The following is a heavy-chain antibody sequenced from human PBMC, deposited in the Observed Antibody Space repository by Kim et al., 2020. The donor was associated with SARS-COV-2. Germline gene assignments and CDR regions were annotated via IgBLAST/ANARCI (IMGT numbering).Heavy chain of an antibody. D-gene: IGHD3-22*01. CDR3: AKANADYYVSSGYY. J-gene: IGHJ4*02. Sequence: YADSVKGRFTISRDNSKNTLYLQMNSLRAEDTAVYYCAKANADYYVSSGYYWGQGTLVTVSS. V-gene: IGHV3-30*02.